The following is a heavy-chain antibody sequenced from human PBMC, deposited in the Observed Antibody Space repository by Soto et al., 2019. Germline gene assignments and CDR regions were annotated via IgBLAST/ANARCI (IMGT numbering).Heavy chain of an antibody. Sequence: QVQLVESGGGVVQPGRSLRLSCAASGFTFSSYGMHWVRQAPGKGLEWVAVIWYDGSKKYYADSVKGRFTIARDNSKNTLYLRTNSVRAEDTAVYYCASAGIAVAGGFAYWGQGTLVTVSS. D-gene: IGHD6-19*01. J-gene: IGHJ4*02. CDR1: GFTFSSYG. CDR2: IWYDGSKK. CDR3: ASAGIAVAGGFAY. V-gene: IGHV3-33*01.